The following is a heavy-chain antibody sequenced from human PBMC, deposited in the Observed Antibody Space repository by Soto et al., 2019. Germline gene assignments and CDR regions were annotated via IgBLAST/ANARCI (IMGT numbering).Heavy chain of an antibody. D-gene: IGHD2-2*01. Sequence: GASVKVSCKASGYTFTSYYMHWVRQAPGQGLEWMGIINPSGGSTSYAQKFQGRVTMTRDTSTSTVYMELSSLRSEDTAVYYCARVRDCSSTSCYVHQRVGWFDPWGQGTLVTVSS. CDR3: ARVRDCSSTSCYVHQRVGWFDP. V-gene: IGHV1-46*01. CDR1: GYTFTSYY. CDR2: INPSGGST. J-gene: IGHJ5*02.